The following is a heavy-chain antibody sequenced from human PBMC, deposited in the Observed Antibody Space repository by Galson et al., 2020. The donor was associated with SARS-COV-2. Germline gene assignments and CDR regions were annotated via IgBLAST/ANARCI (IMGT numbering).Heavy chain of an antibody. CDR3: GRGGAGMIAGRWVDS. D-gene: IGHD3-22*01. V-gene: IGHV3-48*02. J-gene: IGHJ4*02. Sequence: TGGSLRLSCVASGFTFSSYSMNWVRQAPGKGLEWVSYISSSSSTIYYADSVKGRFTISRDNAKNTLYLQMNSLRDEDTAVYYCGRGGAGMIAGRWVDSWGQGTLVTVSS. CDR2: ISSSSSTI. CDR1: GFTFSSYS.